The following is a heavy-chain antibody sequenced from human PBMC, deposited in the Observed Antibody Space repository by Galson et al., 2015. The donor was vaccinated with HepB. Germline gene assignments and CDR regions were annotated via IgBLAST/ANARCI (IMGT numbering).Heavy chain of an antibody. D-gene: IGHD5-24*01. CDR1: GFIFSNYA. J-gene: IGHJ4*02. CDR3: VSSGGYNYWEDDFDY. V-gene: IGHV3-23*01. CDR2: ISGSIGST. Sequence: SLRLSCAASGFIFSNYAMSWVRQVPGKGLGWVSTISGSIGSTYYADSVKGRLTISRDNSQSTLYLHMNSLRVEDTAVYYCVSSGGYNYWEDDFDYWGQGTLVTVSS.